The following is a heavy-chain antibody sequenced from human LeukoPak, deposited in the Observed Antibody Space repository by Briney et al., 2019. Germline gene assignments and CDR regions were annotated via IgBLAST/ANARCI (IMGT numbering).Heavy chain of an antibody. CDR3: ARGMFGGFDP. J-gene: IGHJ5*02. CDR2: INPNGGGT. CDR1: GYTFTGYY. V-gene: IGHV1-2*02. D-gene: IGHD3-16*01. Sequence: ASVKVSCKASGYTFTGYYIHWVRQAPGQGLEWMGWINPNGGGTNYAQKFQGRVTMTRNTSISTAYMELSSLRSEDTAVYYCARGMFGGFDPWGQGTLVTVSS.